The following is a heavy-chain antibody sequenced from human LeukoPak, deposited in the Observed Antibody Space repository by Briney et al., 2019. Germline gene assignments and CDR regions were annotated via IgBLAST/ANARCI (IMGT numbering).Heavy chain of an antibody. CDR3: ARTVGGYGMDV. D-gene: IGHD2-15*01. Sequence: GESLKISCKGSGYSFATYWIGWVRQMPGEGLEWMGIIYPADSDSRYSPSFQGQVTVSADKSISTAYPQWRSLKASDTAMYYCARTVGGYGMDVWGQGTTVTVSS. CDR2: IYPADSDS. CDR1: GYSFATYW. V-gene: IGHV5-51*01. J-gene: IGHJ6*02.